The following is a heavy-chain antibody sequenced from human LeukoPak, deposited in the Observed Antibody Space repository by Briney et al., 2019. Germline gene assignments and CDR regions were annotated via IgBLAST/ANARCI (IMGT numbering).Heavy chain of an antibody. J-gene: IGHJ4*02. CDR3: ARVFPVGPSSSGGFDY. Sequence: ASVKVSCKASGYIFTNYGISWVRQAPGQGLEWMGWIGTHNGNTNYAQKFQGRVTITRDTSASTAYMELSSLRSEDTAVYYCARVFPVGPSSSGGFDYWGQGTLVTVSS. D-gene: IGHD6-6*01. V-gene: IGHV1-18*01. CDR1: GYIFTNYG. CDR2: IGTHNGNT.